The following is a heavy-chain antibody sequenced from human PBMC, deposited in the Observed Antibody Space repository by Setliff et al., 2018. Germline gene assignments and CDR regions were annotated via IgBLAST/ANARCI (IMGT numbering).Heavy chain of an antibody. CDR3: ARNEGGRSWRITMVRGVPDSWFDP. D-gene: IGHD3-10*01. J-gene: IGHJ5*02. CDR2: ISAYNGNT. Sequence: ASVKVSCKASGYTFTSYGISWVRQAPGQGLEWMGWISAYNGNTNYAQKLQGRVTMTTDTSTSTAYMELRSLRSDDTAVYYCARNEGGRSWRITMVRGVPDSWFDPWGHGTLVTVSS. CDR1: GYTFTSYG. V-gene: IGHV1-18*01.